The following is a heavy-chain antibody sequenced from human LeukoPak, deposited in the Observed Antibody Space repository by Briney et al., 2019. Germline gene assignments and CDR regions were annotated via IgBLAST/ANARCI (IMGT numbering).Heavy chain of an antibody. D-gene: IGHD6-13*01. J-gene: IGHJ4*02. CDR2: INAGNGNT. V-gene: IGHV1-3*01. Sequence: ASVKVSCKASGYTFTSYAMHWVRQAPGQRLEWMGWINAGNGNTKYSQKFQGRVTMTTDTSTSTAYMELRSLRSDDTAVYYCARDRMWQQLVHGFDYWGQGTLVTVSS. CDR3: ARDRMWQQLVHGFDY. CDR1: GYTFTSYA.